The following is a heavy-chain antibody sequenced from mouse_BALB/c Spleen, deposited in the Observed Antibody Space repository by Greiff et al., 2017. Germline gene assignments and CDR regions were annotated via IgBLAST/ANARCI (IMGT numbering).Heavy chain of an antibody. D-gene: IGHD3-2*01. CDR3: ARGGTARALYYFDY. Sequence: VQLQQSGAELAKPGASVKMSCKASGYTFTSYWMHWVKQRPGQGLEWIGYINPSTGYTEYNQKFKDKATLTADKSSSTAYMQLSSLTSEDSAVYYCARGGTARALYYFDYWGQGTTRTVSS. CDR2: INPSTGYT. J-gene: IGHJ2*01. V-gene: IGHV1-7*01. CDR1: GYTFTSYW.